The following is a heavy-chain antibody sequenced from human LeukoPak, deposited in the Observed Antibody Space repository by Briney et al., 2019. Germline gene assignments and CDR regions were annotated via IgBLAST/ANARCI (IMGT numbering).Heavy chain of an antibody. CDR2: INPNSGGI. CDR1: GYTFTGNY. CDR3: ARGAGYTGSYAGILDY. V-gene: IGHV1-2*06. J-gene: IGHJ4*02. Sequence: ASVKVSCKASGYTFTGNYIHWVRPAPGQGLEWMGRINPNSGGINFAQKFRGRVSVTRDTSISTAYMELSSLRSDDTAVYYCARGAGYTGSYAGILDYWGQGTLVTVSS. D-gene: IGHD1-26*01.